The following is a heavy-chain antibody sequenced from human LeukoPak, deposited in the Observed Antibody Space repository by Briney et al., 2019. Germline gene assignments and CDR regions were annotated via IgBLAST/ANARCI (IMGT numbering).Heavy chain of an antibody. V-gene: IGHV3-48*03. CDR1: AFIFSNYE. CDR3: ASEGYGGNSDAFDS. D-gene: IGHD4-23*01. J-gene: IGHJ3*02. CDR2: INSGGSVI. Sequence: PGGSLRLSCAPSAFIFSNYETNWLRQAPGKGLEWVSYINSGGSVIYYTDSVKGRFTISRDDAKNSLYLQMNSLRGEDTAVYYCASEGYGGNSDAFDSWGQGTMVTVSS.